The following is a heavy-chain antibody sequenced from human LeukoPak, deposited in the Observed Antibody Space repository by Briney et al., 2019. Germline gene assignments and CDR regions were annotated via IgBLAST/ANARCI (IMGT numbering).Heavy chain of an antibody. Sequence: GESLKISCKGSGYSFTSYWIRWVRQVPGKGLEWMGIIYPGDSDTRYSPSFQGQVTISADKSISTAYLQWSSLKASDTAMYYCARTVVVPAAAIGGLDYWGQGTLVTVSS. CDR3: ARTVVVPAAAIGGLDY. CDR1: GYSFTSYW. V-gene: IGHV5-51*01. CDR2: IYPGDSDT. J-gene: IGHJ4*02. D-gene: IGHD2-2*01.